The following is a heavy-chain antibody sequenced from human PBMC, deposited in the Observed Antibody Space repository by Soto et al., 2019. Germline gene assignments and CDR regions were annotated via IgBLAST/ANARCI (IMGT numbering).Heavy chain of an antibody. CDR1: GYTPTNYD. D-gene: IGHD1-26*01. J-gene: IGHJ4*02. Sequence: QVPLVQSGPEVKKPGASVTVSCKTSGYTPTNYDIGWVRQAPGQGLEWMGWISAYNGNRNSAQKIQGRLTMTTDTSTKTAYLALRSLRSDDTAVYFCPRALHRRGTYYAFDNWGQGTLVTVSS. CDR2: ISAYNGNR. CDR3: PRALHRRGTYYAFDN. V-gene: IGHV1-18*01.